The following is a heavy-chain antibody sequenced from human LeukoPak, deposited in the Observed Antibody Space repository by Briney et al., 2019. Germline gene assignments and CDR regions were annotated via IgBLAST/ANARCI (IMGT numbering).Heavy chain of an antibody. CDR1: GFTFGSYG. D-gene: IGHD5-24*01. V-gene: IGHV3-23*01. J-gene: IGHJ4*02. CDR2: ISSSSSYI. CDR3: TRWDGYGDS. Sequence: GGSLRLSCAASGFTFGSYGMSWVRQAPGKGLEWVSSISSSSSYIYYADSVRGRFTISSDRSKNTLYLQMNSLRVEDTAVYYCTRWDGYGDSWGQGTLVTVSS.